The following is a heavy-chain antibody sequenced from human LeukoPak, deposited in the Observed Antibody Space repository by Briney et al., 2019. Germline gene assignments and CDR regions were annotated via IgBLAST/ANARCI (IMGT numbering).Heavy chain of an antibody. Sequence: PSETLSLTCAVYGGSFSGYYWSWIRQPPGKGLEWIGEINHSGSTNYNPSLKSRVTISVDTSKNQFSLKLSSVTAADTAVYYCARAAGYDYVWGSYRYLHYFDYWGQGTLVTVSS. D-gene: IGHD3-16*02. V-gene: IGHV4-34*01. J-gene: IGHJ4*02. CDR3: ARAAGYDYVWGSYRYLHYFDY. CDR2: INHSGST. CDR1: GGSFSGYY.